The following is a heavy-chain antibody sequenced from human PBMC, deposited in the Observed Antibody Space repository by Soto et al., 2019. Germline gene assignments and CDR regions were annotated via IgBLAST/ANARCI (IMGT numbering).Heavy chain of an antibody. CDR1: GFTFSSYG. Sequence: GGSLRLSCAASGFTFSSYGMHWVRQAPGKGLEWVAVIWYDGSNKYYADSVKGRFTISRDNSKNTLYLQMNSLRAEDTAVYYCARDKGYTVTTYYFDYWGQGTLVTVSS. D-gene: IGHD4-17*01. J-gene: IGHJ4*02. V-gene: IGHV3-33*01. CDR2: IWYDGSNK. CDR3: ARDKGYTVTTYYFDY.